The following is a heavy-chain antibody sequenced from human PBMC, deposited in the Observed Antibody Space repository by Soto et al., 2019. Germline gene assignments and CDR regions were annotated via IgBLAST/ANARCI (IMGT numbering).Heavy chain of an antibody. Sequence: QVQLQESGPGLVKPSQTLSLTCTVSDGSIDSGSYYRSWVRQYPGKGLEWIGAIHYSGSIYYSPSLRSRLNMSADTSKNQFPLKLSSVTVADTDVYYCTGGLDRAKLGYWGQGIQVIVSS. CDR1: DGSIDSGSYY. D-gene: IGHD1-26*01. J-gene: IGHJ4*02. CDR3: TGGLDRAKLGY. CDR2: IHYSGSI. V-gene: IGHV4-31*03.